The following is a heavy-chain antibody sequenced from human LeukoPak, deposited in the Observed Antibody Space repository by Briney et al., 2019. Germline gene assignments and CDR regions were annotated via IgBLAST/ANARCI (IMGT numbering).Heavy chain of an antibody. J-gene: IGHJ4*02. D-gene: IGHD5-12*01. Sequence: SETLSLTCAVYGGSFRGYYWSWIRQPPGKGLEWIGEINHSGSTNYNPSLKSRVTISVDTSKNQFSLKLSSVTAADTAVYYCARDPSGYDPPWGSYWGQGTLVTVSS. CDR2: INHSGST. CDR1: GGSFRGYY. CDR3: ARDPSGYDPPWGSY. V-gene: IGHV4-34*01.